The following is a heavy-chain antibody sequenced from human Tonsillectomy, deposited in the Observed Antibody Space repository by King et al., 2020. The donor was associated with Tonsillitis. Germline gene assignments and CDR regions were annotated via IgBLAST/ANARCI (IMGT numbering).Heavy chain of an antibody. CDR3: ARDDSSCLIDY. CDR2: ISSNSSYI. J-gene: IGHJ4*02. D-gene: IGHD6-13*01. Sequence: VQLVESGGGLVKPGGSLRLSCAASGFTFSSYSMNWVRQAPGKGLEWVSSISSNSSYIYYADSVKGRFTISRDNAKNSLYLQMNSLRAEDTAVYYCARDDSSCLIDYWGQGTLVTVSS. V-gene: IGHV3-21*01. CDR1: GFTFSSYS.